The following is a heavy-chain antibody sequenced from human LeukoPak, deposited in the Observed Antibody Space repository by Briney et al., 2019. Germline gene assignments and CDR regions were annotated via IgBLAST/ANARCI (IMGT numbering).Heavy chain of an antibody. V-gene: IGHV4-34*01. Sequence: PSETLSLTCAVYGESFSGYYWSWIRQPPGKGLEWIGEINHSGSTNYNPSLKSRVTISVGTSKHQFSLKLNSVTAADTAVYYCARRCSGVSCYPSRLDYWGQGTLAPVS. CDR2: INHSGST. J-gene: IGHJ4*02. CDR3: ARRCSGVSCYPSRLDY. CDR1: GESFSGYY. D-gene: IGHD2-15*01.